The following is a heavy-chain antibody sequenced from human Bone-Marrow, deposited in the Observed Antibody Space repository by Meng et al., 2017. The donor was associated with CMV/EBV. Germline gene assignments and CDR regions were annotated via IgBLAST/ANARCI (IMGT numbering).Heavy chain of an antibody. CDR2: INSDGSGT. J-gene: IGHJ4*02. V-gene: IGHV3-74*01. CDR3: ARGNAHAFDY. CDR1: GFTFSSYG. D-gene: IGHD1-1*01. Sequence: GESLKISCAASGFTFSSYGMHWVRQAPGKGLVWVSRINSDGSGTTYADSVKGRFTISRDNAKNTLYLQMNSLRAEDTAVYYCARGNAHAFDYWGQGTPVTVPS.